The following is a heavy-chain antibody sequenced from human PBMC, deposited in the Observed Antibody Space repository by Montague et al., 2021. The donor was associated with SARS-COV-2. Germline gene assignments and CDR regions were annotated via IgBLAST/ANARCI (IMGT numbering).Heavy chain of an antibody. CDR2: ISYDGSNK. Sequence: RLSFSSSFFPFLRSALPWVRPAPGKGLEWVAVISYDGSNKYYANSVKGRFTISRDNSKNTLYLQMNSLRAEDTAVYYCASELADYGDFDYWGQGTLVTVSS. D-gene: IGHD4-17*01. J-gene: IGHJ4*02. V-gene: IGHV3-30-3*01. CDR3: ASELADYGDFDY. CDR1: FFPFLRSA.